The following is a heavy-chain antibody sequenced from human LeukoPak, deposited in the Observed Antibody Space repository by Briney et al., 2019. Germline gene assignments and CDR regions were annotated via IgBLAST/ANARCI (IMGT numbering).Heavy chain of an antibody. CDR3: ARESGGIVVVPATKYYYYYYMDV. CDR2: IGTAGDT. V-gene: IGHV3-13*01. CDR1: GFTFSTSD. D-gene: IGHD2-2*01. Sequence: PGGSLRLSCAASGFTFSTSDMHWVRQATGKSLEWVSGIGTAGDTYSPVSVKGRFTISRENAKNSLYLQMNSLRVADTAVYYCARESGGIVVVPATKYYYYYYMDVWGKGTTVTVSS. J-gene: IGHJ6*03.